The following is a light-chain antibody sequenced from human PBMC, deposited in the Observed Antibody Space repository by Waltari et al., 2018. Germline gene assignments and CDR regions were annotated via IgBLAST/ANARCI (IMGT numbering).Light chain of an antibody. J-gene: IGKJ2*03. CDR1: ENVNNY. CDR2: KAS. Sequence: DIQMTQSPSSLSASVGDRVTITCRASENVNNYLNWYQQKPGKAPKLLIYKASTLQSGVPSRFSGSGSGTDYTFTISSLQSEDVATYYCQHNYGTPYSFGRGTKVEIK. V-gene: IGKV1-39*01. CDR3: QHNYGTPYS.